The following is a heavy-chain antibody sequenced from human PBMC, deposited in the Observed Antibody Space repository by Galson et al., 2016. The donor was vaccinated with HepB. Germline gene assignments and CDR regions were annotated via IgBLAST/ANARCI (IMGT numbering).Heavy chain of an antibody. J-gene: IGHJ5*02. CDR3: ARNGPYAYTSDTPRWFDP. V-gene: IGHV1-69*10. CDR1: GGTFSSYP. Sequence: SVKVSCKASGGTFSSYPIDWVRQTPGQGLEWMGGFSPLHGRGNYGETFQGRVTFTDDESTSTVFLELNSLTSDDTAVYYCARNGPYAYTSDTPRWFDPWGQGTPVIVS. CDR2: FSPLHGRG. D-gene: IGHD2-15*01.